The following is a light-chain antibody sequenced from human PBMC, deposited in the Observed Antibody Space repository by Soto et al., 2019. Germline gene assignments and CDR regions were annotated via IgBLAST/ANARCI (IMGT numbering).Light chain of an antibody. J-gene: IGLJ2*01. CDR3: CSYAGTYTWI. CDR1: SSDVGGYNY. CDR2: DVS. Sequence: QSALTQPRSVSGSPGQSVTISCTGTSSDVGGYNYVSWYQQYPGKAPKLMIYDVSKRPSGVPDRLSGSKSGNTASLTISGLQAEDEADYYCCSYAGTYTWIFGGGTKLTVL. V-gene: IGLV2-11*01.